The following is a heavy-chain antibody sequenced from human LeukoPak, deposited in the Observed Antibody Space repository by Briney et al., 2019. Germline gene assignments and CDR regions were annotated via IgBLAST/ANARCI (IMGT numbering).Heavy chain of an antibody. Sequence: PGGSLRLSCAASGFTFSTYWMSWVRQAPGKGLGWVATVKQDGNEKNYVDSVKGRFTISRDNGKNSLYLEMKNLRAEDTAVYYCSDPGVGFWGQGTLVTVSS. D-gene: IGHD3-3*01. J-gene: IGHJ4*02. CDR2: VKQDGNEK. CDR1: GFTFSTYW. CDR3: SDPGVGF. V-gene: IGHV3-7*03.